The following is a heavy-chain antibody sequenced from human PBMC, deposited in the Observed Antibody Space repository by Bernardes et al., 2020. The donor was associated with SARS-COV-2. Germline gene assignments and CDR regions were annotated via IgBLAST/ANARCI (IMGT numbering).Heavy chain of an antibody. V-gene: IGHV4-34*01. J-gene: IGHJ3*02. CDR1: GGSFSGYY. D-gene: IGHD3-10*01. Sequence: SETLSLTCAVYGGSFSGYYWSWIRQPPGKGLEWIGEINHSGSTNYNPSLKSRVTISVDTSKNQFSLKLSSVTAADTAVYYCARELGAPYYYGSFLADAFDIWGQGTMVTVSS. CDR3: ARELGAPYYYGSFLADAFDI. CDR2: INHSGST.